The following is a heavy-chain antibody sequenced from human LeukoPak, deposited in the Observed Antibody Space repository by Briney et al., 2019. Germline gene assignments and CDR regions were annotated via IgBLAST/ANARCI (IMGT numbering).Heavy chain of an antibody. CDR2: ISGSGGST. Sequence: GGSLRLSCAASGCIFSSHAMNWVRQAPGKGLQWVSGISGSGGSTYYADSVKGRFTISRDNSKNTLYLQMNSLRVEDTAVYYCAKGDLITAADYFDYWGQGTLVTVSS. D-gene: IGHD6-25*01. J-gene: IGHJ4*02. V-gene: IGHV3-23*01. CDR3: AKGDLITAADYFDY. CDR1: GCIFSSHA.